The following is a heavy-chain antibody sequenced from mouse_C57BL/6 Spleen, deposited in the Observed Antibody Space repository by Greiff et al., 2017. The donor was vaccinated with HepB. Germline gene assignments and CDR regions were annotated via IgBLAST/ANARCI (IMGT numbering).Heavy chain of an antibody. V-gene: IGHV1-26*01. Sequence: VQLQQPGPELVKPGASVKISCKASGYTFTDYYMNWVKQSHGKSLEWIGDINPNNGGTSYNQKFKGKATLTVDKSSSTAYMELRSLTSEDSAVDYCARGRFDWEGAWFAYWGQGTLVTVSA. CDR3: ARGRFDWEGAWFAY. D-gene: IGHD4-1*01. CDR2: INPNNGGT. CDR1: GYTFTDYY. J-gene: IGHJ3*01.